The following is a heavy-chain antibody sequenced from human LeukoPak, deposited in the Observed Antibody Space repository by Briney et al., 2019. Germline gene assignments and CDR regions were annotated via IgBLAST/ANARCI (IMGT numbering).Heavy chain of an antibody. V-gene: IGHV1-69*11. Sequence: ASVKVSCKASGGTFSSYAISWVRQAPGQGLEWMGRIIPILGTANYAQKFQGRVTITTDESTSTAYMELSSLRSEDTAVYYCARDLSMTMGAFDIWGQGTMVTVSS. CDR3: ARDLSMTMGAFDI. CDR1: GGTFSSYA. CDR2: IIPILGTA. J-gene: IGHJ3*02.